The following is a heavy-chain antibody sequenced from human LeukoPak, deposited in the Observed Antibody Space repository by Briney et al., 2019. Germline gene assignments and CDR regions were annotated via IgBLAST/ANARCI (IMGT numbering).Heavy chain of an antibody. V-gene: IGHV3-30*02. Sequence: TGGSLKLSCAASGFNFNNYGMHWVRQAPGKGLEWVAVIWYGGSNKYYADSVKGRFTISRDNSKNTLYLQMNSLRAEDTAVYYCAKEWSSPEGGEGYFDYWGQGTLVTVSS. J-gene: IGHJ4*02. CDR3: AKEWSSPEGGEGYFDY. CDR2: IWYGGSNK. CDR1: GFNFNNYG. D-gene: IGHD1-14*01.